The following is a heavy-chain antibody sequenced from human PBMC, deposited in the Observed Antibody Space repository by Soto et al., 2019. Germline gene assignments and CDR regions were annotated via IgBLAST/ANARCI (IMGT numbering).Heavy chain of an antibody. CDR2: IFYSGST. CDR3: ARTPIAAADQVDY. V-gene: IGHV4-59*08. J-gene: IGHJ4*02. CDR1: GGSISSYY. D-gene: IGHD6-13*01. Sequence: QVQLQESGPGLVKPSETLSLTCTVSGGSISSYYWSWIRQPPGKGLEWIGYIFYSGSTYYNPSLKSRVTISVDTSKNQFSLKLSSVTAADTAVYYCARTPIAAADQVDYWGQGTLVTVSS.